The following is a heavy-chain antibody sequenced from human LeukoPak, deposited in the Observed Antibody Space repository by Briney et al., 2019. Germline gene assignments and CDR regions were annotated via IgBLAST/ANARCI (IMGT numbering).Heavy chain of an antibody. Sequence: ASVKVSCKASGGTFSSYAISWVRQAPGQGLEWMGGIIPIFGTANYAQKFQGRVTITADESTSTAYMELSSLRSEDTAVYYCARGPHYDFRSGSIQRFDYWGQGTLVTVSS. CDR2: IIPIFGTA. CDR1: GGTFSSYA. D-gene: IGHD3-3*01. V-gene: IGHV1-69*13. J-gene: IGHJ4*02. CDR3: ARGPHYDFRSGSIQRFDY.